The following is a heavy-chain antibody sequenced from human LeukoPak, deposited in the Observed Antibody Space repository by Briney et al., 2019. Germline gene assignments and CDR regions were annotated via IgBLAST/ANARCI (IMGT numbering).Heavy chain of an antibody. Sequence: GGSLRLSCAASGFTFSSYAMSWVRQAPGKGLEWVSAISGSGGSTYYADSVKGRFTISRDNSKNTLYLQMNSLRAEDTAVYYCARTGGYCSGGSCYRYAFDIWGQGTMVTVSS. CDR2: ISGSGGST. V-gene: IGHV3-23*01. CDR1: GFTFSSYA. J-gene: IGHJ3*02. D-gene: IGHD2-15*01. CDR3: ARTGGYCSGGSCYRYAFDI.